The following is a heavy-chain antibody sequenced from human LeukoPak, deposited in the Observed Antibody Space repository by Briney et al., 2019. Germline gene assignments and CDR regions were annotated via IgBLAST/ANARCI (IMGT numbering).Heavy chain of an antibody. J-gene: IGHJ5*02. Sequence: TSQTLSLTCTVSGGSISSGDYYWSWIRQPPGKGLEWIGYIYYSGSTYYNPSLKSRVTISVDTSKNQFSLKLSSVTAADTAVYYCALGGLWFGELYWFDPWGQGTLVTVSS. CDR3: ALGGLWFGELYWFDP. CDR1: GGSISSGDYY. CDR2: IYYSGST. V-gene: IGHV4-30-4*01. D-gene: IGHD3-10*01.